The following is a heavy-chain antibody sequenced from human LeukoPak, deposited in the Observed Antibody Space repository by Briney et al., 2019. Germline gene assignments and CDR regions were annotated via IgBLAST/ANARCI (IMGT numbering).Heavy chain of an antibody. D-gene: IGHD2-21*01. CDR1: GGVFTTYA. CDR2: IIPFLGTT. CDR3: TIIPNVILFTHYFEY. Sequence: ASVKVSCKASGGVFTTYAISWVRQAPGQGLEWMGSIIPFLGTTNYAQKFQGRVTITADEPTRTAYMELTYVRSDDTAVYYCTIIPNVILFTHYFEYWGQGTLVTVSS. V-gene: IGHV1-69*11. J-gene: IGHJ4*02.